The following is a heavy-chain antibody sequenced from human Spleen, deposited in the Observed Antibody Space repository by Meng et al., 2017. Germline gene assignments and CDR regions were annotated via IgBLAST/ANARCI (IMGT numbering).Heavy chain of an antibody. D-gene: IGHD4-11*01. CDR3: ARVPTTMAHDFDY. J-gene: IGHJ4*02. CDR2: ISAHNGNT. Sequence: QVQLVQSGPEVKKPGASVKVSCKASGYTFSSHGISGVRQAPGQGLEWVAWISAHNGNTNYAQKFQGRVTMTTDTSTTTAYMELRSLRSDDTAVYYCARVPTTMAHDFDYWGQGTLVTVSS. V-gene: IGHV1-18*01. CDR1: GYTFSSHG.